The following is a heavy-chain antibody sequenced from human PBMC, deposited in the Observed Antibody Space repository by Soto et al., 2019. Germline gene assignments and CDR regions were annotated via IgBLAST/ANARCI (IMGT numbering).Heavy chain of an antibody. D-gene: IGHD1-26*01. V-gene: IGHV1-2*02. Sequence: GASVKVSCKASGYTFTGHYIHWVRQAPEQGPEWMGEIGPESGATRYAQKFQGRVTMTRDTSITTVYMELKNLSPDDTAVYYCGRGRSGQIVVFYWGQATPVTVSS. CDR2: IGPESGAT. CDR3: GRGRSGQIVVFY. CDR1: GYTFTGHY. J-gene: IGHJ4*02.